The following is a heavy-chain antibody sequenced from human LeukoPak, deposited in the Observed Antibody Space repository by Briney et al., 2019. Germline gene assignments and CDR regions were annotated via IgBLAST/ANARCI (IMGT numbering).Heavy chain of an antibody. J-gene: IGHJ4*02. CDR3: AKDNRRHYTSGPSPDSLH. D-gene: IGHD6-19*01. Sequence: GGSLRLSCVASGFPFSSYWMTWVHQAPGKGLEWVANIKQDGSKKSYVDSVKGRFTISRDNAKNSLYLQMNSLRVEDTAFYYCAKDNRRHYTSGPSPDSLHWGQGALVTVSS. CDR1: GFPFSSYW. CDR2: IKQDGSKK. V-gene: IGHV3-7*03.